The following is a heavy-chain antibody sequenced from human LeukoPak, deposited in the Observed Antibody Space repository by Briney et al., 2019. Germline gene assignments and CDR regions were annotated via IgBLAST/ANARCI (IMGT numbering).Heavy chain of an antibody. D-gene: IGHD3-3*01. CDR3: ARDLGVGYSGYLPPDY. Sequence: GASVKVSCKASGYSFTSCYMHWVRQAPGQVLEWMGIIDPSSGTTSYAQKFQGRVTMTRDTATSTVNMELSSLISEDTAVYYCARDLGVGYSGYLPPDYWGQGTLVTVSS. J-gene: IGHJ4*02. CDR1: GYSFTSCY. CDR2: IDPSSGTT. V-gene: IGHV1-46*01.